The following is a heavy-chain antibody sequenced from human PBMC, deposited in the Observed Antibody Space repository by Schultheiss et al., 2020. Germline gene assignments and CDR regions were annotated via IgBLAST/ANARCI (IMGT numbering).Heavy chain of an antibody. CDR1: GGTFSSYA. J-gene: IGHJ5*02. CDR3: ARSPVLRFLESPDNWFDP. Sequence: SVKVSCKASGGTFSSYAISWVRQAPGQGLEWMGGIIPIFGTANYAQKFQGRVTMTRNTSISTAYMELSSLRSEDTAVYYCARSPVLRFLESPDNWFDPWGQGTLVTVSS. D-gene: IGHD3-3*01. CDR2: IIPIFGTA. V-gene: IGHV1-69*05.